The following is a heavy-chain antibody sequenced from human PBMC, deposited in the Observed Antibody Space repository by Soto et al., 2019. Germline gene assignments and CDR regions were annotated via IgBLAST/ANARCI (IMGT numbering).Heavy chain of an antibody. CDR1: GFTFSSYA. Sequence: HPGGSLRLSCAASGFTFSSYAMSWVRQAPGKGLEWVSAISGSGGSTYYADSVKGRFTISRDNSKNTLYLQMNSLRAEDTAVYYCAKDPGYYDSSGYYYFDYWGQGTQVTVSS. D-gene: IGHD3-22*01. J-gene: IGHJ4*02. CDR3: AKDPGYYDSSGYYYFDY. V-gene: IGHV3-23*01. CDR2: ISGSGGST.